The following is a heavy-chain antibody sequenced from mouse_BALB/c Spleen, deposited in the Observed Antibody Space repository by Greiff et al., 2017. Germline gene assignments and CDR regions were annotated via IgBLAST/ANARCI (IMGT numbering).Heavy chain of an antibody. J-gene: IGHJ4*01. CDR3: ARDGYYPYYAMDY. CDR2: IWGDGST. CDR1: GFSLTGYG. V-gene: IGHV2-6-7*01. Sequence: VKVVESGPGLVAPSQSLSITCTVSGFSLTGYGVNWVRQPPGKGLEWLGMIWGDGSTDYNSALKSRLSISKDNSKSQVFLKMNSLQTDDTARYYCARDGYYPYYAMDYWGQGTSVTVSS. D-gene: IGHD2-3*01.